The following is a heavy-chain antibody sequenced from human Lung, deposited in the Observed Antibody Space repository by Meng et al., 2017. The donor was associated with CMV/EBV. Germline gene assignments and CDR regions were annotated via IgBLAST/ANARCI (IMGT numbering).Heavy chain of an antibody. Sequence: ASGFTLASYSMKWVRQAPGKGLEWVSSISDNSGDIYYADSVKGRFTISRDNAKNSLYLQMNSLRVEDTAVYYCARDPNLRDRGWLDPWGQGTLVTVSS. CDR2: ISDNSGDI. CDR1: GFTLASYS. V-gene: IGHV3-21*06. D-gene: IGHD5-24*01. CDR3: ARDPNLRDRGWLDP. J-gene: IGHJ5*02.